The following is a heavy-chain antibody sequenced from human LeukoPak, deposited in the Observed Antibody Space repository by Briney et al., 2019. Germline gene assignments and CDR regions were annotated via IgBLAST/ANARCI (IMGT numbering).Heavy chain of an antibody. Sequence: ASVTVSCKASGYTFTGYYMHWVRQAPGQGLEWMGWINPNSGGTNYAQKFQGRVTMTRDTSISTAYMELSRLRSDDTAVYYCARWSWQWLLGGNYFDYWGQGTLVTVSS. D-gene: IGHD6-19*01. V-gene: IGHV1-2*02. J-gene: IGHJ4*02. CDR3: ARWSWQWLLGGNYFDY. CDR2: INPNSGGT. CDR1: GYTFTGYY.